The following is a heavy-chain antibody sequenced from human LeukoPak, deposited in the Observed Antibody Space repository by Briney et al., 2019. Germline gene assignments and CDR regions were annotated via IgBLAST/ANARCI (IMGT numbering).Heavy chain of an antibody. V-gene: IGHV3-21*01. J-gene: IGHJ3*02. CDR1: GFTFSSYS. D-gene: IGHD4-17*01. CDR3: AKMGDYGDYFYAFDI. Sequence: PGGSLRLSCAASGFTFSSYSMNWVRQAPGKGLEWVSSISSSSSYIYYADSVKGRFTASRDNAKNSLYLQMNSLRAEDTAVYYCAKMGDYGDYFYAFDIWGQGTMVTVSS. CDR2: ISSSSSYI.